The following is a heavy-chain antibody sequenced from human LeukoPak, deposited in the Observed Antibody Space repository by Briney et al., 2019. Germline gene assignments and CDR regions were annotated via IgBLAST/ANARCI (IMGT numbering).Heavy chain of an antibody. CDR3: ARRYYDSSGHYYFDY. V-gene: IGHV5-10-1*01. CDR2: FDPRDSYT. Sequence: GESLKISCKGSGYSFTNYWITWVPQVPGEGLELMGRFDPRDSYTNYSPSFQGHVTISADKSISTAYLQWRGLTTSDAAMYYCARRYYDSSGHYYFDYWGQGTLVTVSS. CDR1: GYSFTNYW. J-gene: IGHJ4*02. D-gene: IGHD3-22*01.